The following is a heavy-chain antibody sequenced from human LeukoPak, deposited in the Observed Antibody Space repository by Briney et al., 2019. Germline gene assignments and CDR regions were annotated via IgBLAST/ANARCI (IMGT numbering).Heavy chain of an antibody. J-gene: IGHJ4*02. V-gene: IGHV4-38-2*02. CDR3: ASGYSYGSGY. D-gene: IGHD5-18*01. Sequence: PSETLSLTCTVSGYSISSGYYWGWIRQPPGKGLEWIGSIYHSGSTYYNPSLKSRVTISVDTSKNQFSLKLSSVTAADTAVYYCASGYSYGSGYWGQGTLVTVSS. CDR1: GYSISSGYY. CDR2: IYHSGST.